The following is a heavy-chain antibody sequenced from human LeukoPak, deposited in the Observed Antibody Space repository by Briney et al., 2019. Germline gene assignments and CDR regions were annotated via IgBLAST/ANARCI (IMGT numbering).Heavy chain of an antibody. Sequence: ASVKVSCKTSGYAFIAYYIYWVRQAPGQGREWMGRINPNSGDTNYAQKFQARVTMTRDKSINTAYMGLTSLTSDDRAVYYCARGAGITGTNWVRLDYFDFWGQGTLVTVSS. CDR3: ARGAGITGTNWVRLDYFDF. V-gene: IGHV1-2*06. D-gene: IGHD1-7*01. J-gene: IGHJ4*02. CDR1: GYAFIAYY. CDR2: INPNSGDT.